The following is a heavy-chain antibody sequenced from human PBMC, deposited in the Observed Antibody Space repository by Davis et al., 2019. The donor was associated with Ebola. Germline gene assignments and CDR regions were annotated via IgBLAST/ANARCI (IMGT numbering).Heavy chain of an antibody. J-gene: IGHJ6*02. CDR2: IKSKTDGGTT. V-gene: IGHV3-15*07. D-gene: IGHD3-10*01. CDR3: VRVGPYGSGSHDYYYYGMDV. CDR1: GFTFSNAW. Sequence: GESLKISCAASGFTFSNAWMNWVRQAPGKGLEWVGRIKSKTDGGTTDYAAPVKGRFTISSDDSKNTLYLQMNSLKTEDTAVYYCVRVGPYGSGSHDYYYYGMDVWGQGTTVTVSS.